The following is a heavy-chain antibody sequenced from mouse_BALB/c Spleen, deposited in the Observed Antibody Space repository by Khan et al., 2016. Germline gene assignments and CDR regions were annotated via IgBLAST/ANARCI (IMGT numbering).Heavy chain of an antibody. Sequence: VRLQQSGPELVKPGASVKISCKASGYSFTGYFMNWVKQSHGKSLEWIGRINPYNGDTFYNQKFKGKATLTVDKSSSTAHMELLSLTSEDSAVYYGGGGSTMIKTGVLYYAMDYWGQGTSVTVSS. V-gene: IGHV1-37*01. J-gene: IGHJ4*01. CDR3: GGGSTMIKTGVLYYAMDY. CDR2: INPYNGDT. D-gene: IGHD2-4*01. CDR1: GYSFTGYF.